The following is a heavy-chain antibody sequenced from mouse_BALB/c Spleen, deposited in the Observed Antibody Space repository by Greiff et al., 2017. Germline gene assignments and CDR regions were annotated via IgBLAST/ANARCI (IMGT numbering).Heavy chain of an antibody. CDR2: IYPSNGRT. CDR3: TYYYGDSY. Sequence: VQLQQPGAVLVKPGASLKLSCKVSGFTFTSYWMHWVKQRPGQGLEWIGEIYPSNGRTKYNEKFRRKVTLTVDKTSRTAYIQLSSLTSEESAVYYATYYYGDSYWGQGTSVTDS. D-gene: IGHD1-1*01. CDR1: GFTFTSYW. V-gene: IGHV1S81*02. J-gene: IGHJ2*02.